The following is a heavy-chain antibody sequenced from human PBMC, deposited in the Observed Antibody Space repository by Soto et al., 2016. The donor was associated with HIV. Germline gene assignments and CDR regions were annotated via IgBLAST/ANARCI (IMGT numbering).Heavy chain of an antibody. CDR1: GFNFSSYW. CDR2: INSDGSNT. D-gene: IGHD3-3*01. CDR3: ARDRSFWSGSLYY. Sequence: EVQLVESGGGLVQLGGSLRLSCAASGFNFSSYWMHWVRQAPGKGLMWVSRINSDGSNTRYADSVKGRFTISRDNAKNTLYLQMNSLRADDTAVYYCARDRSFWSGSLYYWGQGTLVTVSS. V-gene: IGHV3-74*01. J-gene: IGHJ4*02.